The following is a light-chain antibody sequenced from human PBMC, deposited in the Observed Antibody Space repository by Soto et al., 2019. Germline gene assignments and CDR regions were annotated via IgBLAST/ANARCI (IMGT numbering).Light chain of an antibody. CDR3: QQHNSYPIT. CDR2: AAS. CDR1: QGISSY. V-gene: IGKV1-8*01. J-gene: IGKJ5*01. Sequence: AIRMTQSPSSLSASTGDRATLTCRASQGISSYLAWYQQKPGKAPKLLIYAASTLQSGVPSTFSGSRSGTEFTLTISRLKPEDFATYYCQQHNSYPITFGQGTKLDIK.